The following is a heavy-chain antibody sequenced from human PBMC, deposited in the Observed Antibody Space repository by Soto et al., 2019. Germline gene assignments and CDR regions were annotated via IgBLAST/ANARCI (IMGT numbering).Heavy chain of an antibody. Sequence: SETLSLTCAVYGGSFSGYYWSWIRQPPGKGLEWIGEINHSGSTNYNPSLKSRVTISVDTSKNQFSLKLSSVTAADTAVYYCARVWQWLVRGWFDPRGQRTPVPVSS. D-gene: IGHD6-19*01. J-gene: IGHJ5*02. CDR2: INHSGST. CDR3: ARVWQWLVRGWFDP. V-gene: IGHV4-34*01. CDR1: GGSFSGYY.